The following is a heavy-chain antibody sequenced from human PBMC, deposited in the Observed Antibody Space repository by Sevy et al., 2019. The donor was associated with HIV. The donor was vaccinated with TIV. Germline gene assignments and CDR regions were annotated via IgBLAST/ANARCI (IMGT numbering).Heavy chain of an antibody. Sequence: GGSLRLSCAASGFTFNFHGMHWVRQAPGKGLEWVAFIWQDGSNKYMADSVKGRFTVSRDNSKNTLFLQMNSLTVEDTAVYYCARGTDNSARWLDPWGQGTLVTVSS. J-gene: IGHJ5*02. CDR2: IWQDGSNK. CDR1: GFTFNFHG. V-gene: IGHV3-33*01. CDR3: ARGTDNSARWLDP. D-gene: IGHD4-4*01.